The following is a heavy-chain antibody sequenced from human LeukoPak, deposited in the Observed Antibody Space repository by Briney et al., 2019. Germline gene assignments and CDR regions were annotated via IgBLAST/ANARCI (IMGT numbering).Heavy chain of an antibody. CDR1: GYTFTSYG. J-gene: IGHJ4*02. Sequence: ASVKVSCKASGYTFTSYGISWVRQAPGQGLEWMGWISAYNGNTNYAQKLQGRVTMTTDTSTSTAYMELRSLRSDDTAVYYCARVVGEAYDSSGYKDYWGQGTLVTVSS. CDR2: ISAYNGNT. V-gene: IGHV1-18*01. CDR3: ARVVGEAYDSSGYKDY. D-gene: IGHD3-22*01.